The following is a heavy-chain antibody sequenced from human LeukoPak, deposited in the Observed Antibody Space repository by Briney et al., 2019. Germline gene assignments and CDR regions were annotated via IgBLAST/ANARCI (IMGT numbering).Heavy chain of an antibody. D-gene: IGHD3-16*01. CDR2: ISSSGNYI. CDR3: ARDVEGGTFDI. CDR1: GFTFSSYS. Sequence: GGSLRLSCAASGFTFSSYSMNWVRQAPGKGLEWVSSISSSGNYISYADSVKGRFTISRDNAKNSLFLEMSSLRADDTAVYFCARDVEGGTFDIWGQGTTVTVSS. J-gene: IGHJ3*02. V-gene: IGHV3-21*04.